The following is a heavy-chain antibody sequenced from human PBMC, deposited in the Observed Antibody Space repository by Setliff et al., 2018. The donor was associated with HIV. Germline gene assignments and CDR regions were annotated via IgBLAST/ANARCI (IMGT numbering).Heavy chain of an antibody. Sequence: ASVKVSCKASGYTFTGYYMHWVRQAPGQGLEWMGWINPNSGGTNYAQRFQGRVTMTRETSISTADMELSRLRSDDTAVYYCPRDGINSDSSSWYSVNWFYPWGQGTLVTVSS. D-gene: IGHD6-13*01. CDR3: PRDGINSDSSSWYSVNWFYP. V-gene: IGHV1-2*02. J-gene: IGHJ5*02. CDR1: GYTFTGYY. CDR2: INPNSGGT.